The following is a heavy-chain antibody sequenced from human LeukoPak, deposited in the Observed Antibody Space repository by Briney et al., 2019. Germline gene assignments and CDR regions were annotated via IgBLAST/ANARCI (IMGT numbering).Heavy chain of an antibody. CDR2: ISYDGSNK. D-gene: IGHD3-10*01. V-gene: IGHV3-30-3*01. CDR1: GFTFSSYA. CDR3: ARVIPRITMVRGPFDY. Sequence: PGRSLRLSCAASGFTFSSYAMHWVRQAPGEGLEWVAVISYDGSNKYYADSVKGRFTISRDNSKNTLYLQMNSLRAEDTAVYYCARVIPRITMVRGPFDYWGQGTLVTVSS. J-gene: IGHJ4*02.